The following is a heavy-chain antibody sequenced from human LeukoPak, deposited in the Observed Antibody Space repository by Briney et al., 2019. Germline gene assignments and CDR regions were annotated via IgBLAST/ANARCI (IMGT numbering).Heavy chain of an antibody. D-gene: IGHD3-10*01. CDR1: GGSISSGGYS. Sequence: NPSETLSLTCAVSGGSISSGGYSWSWIRQPPGKGLEWIGYIYHSGSTYYNPSLKSRVTISVDRSKNQFSLKLSSVTAADTAVYYCARERKRDGSGSGDPYYFDYWGQGTLVTVSS. V-gene: IGHV4-30-2*01. J-gene: IGHJ4*02. CDR3: ARERKRDGSGSGDPYYFDY. CDR2: IYHSGST.